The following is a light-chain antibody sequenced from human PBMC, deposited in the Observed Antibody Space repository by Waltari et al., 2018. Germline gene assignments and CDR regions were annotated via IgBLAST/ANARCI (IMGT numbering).Light chain of an antibody. CDR3: QQSHNWPPRT. J-gene: IGKJ4*01. CDR2: SAS. V-gene: IGKV3-15*01. CDR1: QSVSVN. Sequence: EVVLTQSPATLSQSPGERATLSCRASQSVSVNLAWYQQRPGQAPRLLIYSASTRATGIPARFSGSGSGTEFTLTLSSLESEDFAVYYCQQSHNWPPRTFGGGTKVEI.